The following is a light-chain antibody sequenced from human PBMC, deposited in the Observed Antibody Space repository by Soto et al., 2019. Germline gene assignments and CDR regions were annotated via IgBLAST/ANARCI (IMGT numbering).Light chain of an antibody. J-gene: IGLJ3*02. CDR1: SSDVGAYNY. CDR3: SSFASSNTWV. Sequence: QSALTQPPSASGSPGQSVTISCTGTSSDVGAYNYVSWYQQHAGKAPKLVIYEVTKRPSGVPDRFSCSKSANTASLAVSGLQAGDGAEYYCSSFASSNTWVFGGGTKLTVL. V-gene: IGLV2-8*01. CDR2: EVT.